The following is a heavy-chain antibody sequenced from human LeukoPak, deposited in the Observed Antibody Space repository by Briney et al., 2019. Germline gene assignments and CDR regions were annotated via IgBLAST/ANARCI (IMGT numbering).Heavy chain of an antibody. J-gene: IGHJ3*02. V-gene: IGHV5-51*01. Sequence: GESLKISCKGSGYSFATHWVAWVRQVPGKGLEWVGVIYPVDSDTRYSPSFQGQVTISVDKSTSTAYLQWSSLKASDTAMYYCARTNYYETSGWASGLSPFDMWGRGTMVTVSS. D-gene: IGHD3-22*01. CDR1: GYSFATHW. CDR2: IYPVDSDT. CDR3: ARTNYYETSGWASGLSPFDM.